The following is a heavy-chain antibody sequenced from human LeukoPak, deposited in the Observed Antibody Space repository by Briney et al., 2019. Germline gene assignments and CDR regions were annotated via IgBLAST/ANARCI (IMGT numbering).Heavy chain of an antibody. V-gene: IGHV3-48*02. CDR2: ISSSSSTI. CDR1: GFTFSSYS. Sequence: QSGGSLRLSCAASGFTFSSYSMNWVRQAPGKGLEWVSYISSSSSTICYADSVKGRFTISRDNAKNSLYLQMNSLRDEDTAVYYCARAGYYDFWSGYYPTLFDYWGQGTLVTVSS. D-gene: IGHD3-3*01. J-gene: IGHJ4*02. CDR3: ARAGYYDFWSGYYPTLFDY.